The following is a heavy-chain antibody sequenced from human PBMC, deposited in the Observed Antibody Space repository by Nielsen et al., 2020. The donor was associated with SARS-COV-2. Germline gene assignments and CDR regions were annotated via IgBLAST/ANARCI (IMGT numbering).Heavy chain of an antibody. D-gene: IGHD6-13*01. CDR2: IPGSGAGT. CDR3: TKGAQLGDY. V-gene: IGHV3-23*01. Sequence: GGSLRLSCSASGLTFNRHAMTWVRQTPGKRLEWVSSIPGSGAGTYYADSVKGRFTISTDISKNTLYLQMNSLRAEDTAVYYCTKGAQLGDYWGQGTLVTVSS. CDR1: GLTFNRHA. J-gene: IGHJ4*02.